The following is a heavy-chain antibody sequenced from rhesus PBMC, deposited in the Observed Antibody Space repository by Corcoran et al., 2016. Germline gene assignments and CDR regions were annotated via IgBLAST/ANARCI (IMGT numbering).Heavy chain of an antibody. V-gene: IGHV1S2*01. J-gene: IGHJ2*01. CDR2: INTYNGNT. CDR1: GYTFTDYY. D-gene: IGHD4-29*01. CDR3: ASGSSYVHDWYFDL. Sequence: QVQLVQSGAEVKKPGSSVKVSCKASGYTFTDYYMHWVRQAPRQGLEWRGWINTYNGNTKSAQKFKARVTMTRDKSTSTAYMELSSLRSEDTAVYYCASGSSYVHDWYFDLWGPGTPITISS.